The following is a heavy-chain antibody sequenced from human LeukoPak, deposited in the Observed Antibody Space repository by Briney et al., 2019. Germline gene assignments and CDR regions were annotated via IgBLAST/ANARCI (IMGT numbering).Heavy chain of an antibody. D-gene: IGHD2-2*01. CDR3: ARHNLEYCRSTSCYLNWFDP. CDR1: GGSISSSSYY. CDR2: IYYSGST. V-gene: IGHV4-39*01. Sequence: SETLSLTCTVSGGSISSSSYYWGWIRQPPGKGLEWIGSIYYSGSTYYNPSLKSRVTISVDTSKNQFSLKLSSVTAADTAVYYCARHNLEYCRSTSCYLNWFDPWGQGTLVTVSS. J-gene: IGHJ5*02.